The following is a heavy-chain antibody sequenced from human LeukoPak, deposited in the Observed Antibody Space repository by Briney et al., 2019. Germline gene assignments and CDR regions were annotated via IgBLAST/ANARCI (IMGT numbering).Heavy chain of an antibody. J-gene: IGHJ4*02. Sequence: GASVKVSCTASGYTFTSYYMHWVRQAPGQGLEWMGIINPSGGRTSYAQKFQGRVTMTRDTSTSTVYMELSSLRSEDTAVYYCARGRFYYHDSSGYYYEELWGQGTLVTVSS. CDR2: INPSGGRT. CDR3: ARGRFYYHDSSGYYYEEL. CDR1: GYTFTSYY. D-gene: IGHD3-22*01. V-gene: IGHV1-46*01.